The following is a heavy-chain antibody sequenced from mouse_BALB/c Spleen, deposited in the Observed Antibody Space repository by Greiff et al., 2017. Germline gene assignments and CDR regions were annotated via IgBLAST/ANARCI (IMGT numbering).Heavy chain of an antibody. D-gene: IGHD2-1*01. V-gene: IGHV2-9*02. J-gene: IGHJ4*01. CDR1: GFSLTSYG. CDR2: IWAGGST. Sequence: VKLVESGPGLVAPSQSLSITCTVSGFSLTSYGVHWVRQPPGKGLEWLGVIWAGGSTNYNSALMSRLSISKDNSKSQVFLKMNSLQTDDTAMYYCARAAYGNYYAMDYWGQGTSVTVSS. CDR3: ARAAYGNYYAMDY.